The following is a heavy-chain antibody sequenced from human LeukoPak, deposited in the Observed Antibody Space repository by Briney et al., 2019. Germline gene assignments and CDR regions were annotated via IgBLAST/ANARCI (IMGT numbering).Heavy chain of an antibody. D-gene: IGHD3-22*01. CDR3: ARVGYYYDSSGYDYYGMDV. CDR2: IIPIFGTA. J-gene: IGHJ6*02. Sequence: ASVKLSCKASGGTFSSYAISWVRQAPGQGLEWMGGIIPIFGTANYAQKFQGRVTITADESTSTAYMELSSLRSEDTAVYYCARVGYYYDSSGYDYYGMDVWGQGTTVTVSS. V-gene: IGHV1-69*01. CDR1: GGTFSSYA.